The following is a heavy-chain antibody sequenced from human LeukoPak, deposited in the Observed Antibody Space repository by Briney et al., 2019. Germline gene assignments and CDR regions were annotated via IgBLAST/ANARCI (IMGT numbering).Heavy chain of an antibody. CDR3: ARGLYGGKVAKDY. Sequence: GGSLRLSCAASGFTFSSYAMHWVRQAPGKGLEWVAVISYDGSNKYYADSVKGRFTISRDNSKNTLYLQMNSLRAEDTAVYYCARGLYGGKVAKDYWGQGTLVTVSS. CDR1: GFTFSSYA. J-gene: IGHJ4*02. D-gene: IGHD4-23*01. V-gene: IGHV3-30-3*01. CDR2: ISYDGSNK.